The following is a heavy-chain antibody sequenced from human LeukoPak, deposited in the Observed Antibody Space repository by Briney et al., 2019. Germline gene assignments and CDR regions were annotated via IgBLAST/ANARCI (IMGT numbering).Heavy chain of an antibody. CDR2: ISYDGSNK. V-gene: IGHV3-30*18. Sequence: GGSLRLSCAASGFAFSGYGMHWVRQAPGKGLEWVAVISYDGSNKYCADSVKGRFTISRDNSKNTLYLQMNGLSAEDTAVYYCAKAVVVTSYYYYGMDVWGQGTTVTVSS. D-gene: IGHD2-15*01. J-gene: IGHJ6*02. CDR1: GFAFSGYG. CDR3: AKAVVVTSYYYYGMDV.